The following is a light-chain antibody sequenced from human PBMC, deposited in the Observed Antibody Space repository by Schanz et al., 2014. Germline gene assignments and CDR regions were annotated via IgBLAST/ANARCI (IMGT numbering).Light chain of an antibody. CDR2: GAS. CDR3: QQYNNWLTT. CDR1: QSVSSN. V-gene: IGKV3-15*01. Sequence: EIVLTQSPGALSLSPGERATLSCRASQSVSSNLAWYQQKPGQAPRLLIYGASTRATGIPARFSGSGSGTEFTLTISSLQSEDVAVYYCQQYNNWLTTFGQGTRVEIK. J-gene: IGKJ1*01.